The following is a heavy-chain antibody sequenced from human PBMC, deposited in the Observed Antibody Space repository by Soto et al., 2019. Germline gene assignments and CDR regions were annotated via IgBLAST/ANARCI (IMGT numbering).Heavy chain of an antibody. Sequence: PGGSLRRSCAASGFTFSSYAMSWVRQAPGKGLEWVSAISGSGGSTYYADSVKGRFTISRDNSKNTLYLQMNSLRAEDTAVYYCAKDQVWRYFDWLPTFFDYWGQGTLVTVS. CDR3: AKDQVWRYFDWLPTFFDY. CDR1: GFTFSSYA. D-gene: IGHD3-9*01. V-gene: IGHV3-23*01. CDR2: ISGSGGST. J-gene: IGHJ4*02.